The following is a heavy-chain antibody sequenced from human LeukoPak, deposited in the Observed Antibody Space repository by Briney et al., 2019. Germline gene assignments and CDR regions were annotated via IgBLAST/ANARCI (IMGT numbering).Heavy chain of an antibody. CDR3: ARDIKRGTLDY. V-gene: IGHV4-38-2*02. D-gene: IGHD1-1*01. J-gene: IGHJ4*02. CDR1: GYFISSGYY. CDR2: IYHSGST. Sequence: SETLSLTCAVSGYFISSGYYWDWIRQPPGKGLEWIGSIYHSGSTYYNPSLKSRVTISVDTSKNQFSLRLSSVTAADTAVYYCARDIKRGTLDYWGQGTLVTVSS.